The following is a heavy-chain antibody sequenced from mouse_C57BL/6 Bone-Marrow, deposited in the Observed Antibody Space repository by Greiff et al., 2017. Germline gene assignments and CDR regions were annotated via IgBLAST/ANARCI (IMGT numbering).Heavy chain of an antibody. J-gene: IGHJ3*01. CDR3: TSYEYDGFAY. Sequence: EVQLVESGAELVRPGASVKLSCTASGFNIKDYYMHWVKQRPKQGLEWIGRIDPADGDTDYAPKFQGKATMTADTSSNTAYLQLSSLTSEDTAVYYCTSYEYDGFAYWGQGTLVTVSA. CDR2: IDPADGDT. V-gene: IGHV14-1*01. D-gene: IGHD2-4*01. CDR1: GFNIKDYY.